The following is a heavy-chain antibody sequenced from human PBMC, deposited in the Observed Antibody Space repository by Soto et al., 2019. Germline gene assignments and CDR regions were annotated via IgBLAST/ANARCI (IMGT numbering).Heavy chain of an antibody. CDR1: GGSISSGGYS. V-gene: IGHV4-30-2*01. Sequence: PSETLSLTCAVSGGSISSGGYSWSWIRQPPGKGLEWIGYIYHSVSTYYNPSLKSRVTISVDRSKNQFSLKLSSVTAADTAVYYCARVPGPWGQXTLVTVSS. CDR3: ARVPGP. J-gene: IGHJ5*02. D-gene: IGHD3-10*01. CDR2: IYHSVST.